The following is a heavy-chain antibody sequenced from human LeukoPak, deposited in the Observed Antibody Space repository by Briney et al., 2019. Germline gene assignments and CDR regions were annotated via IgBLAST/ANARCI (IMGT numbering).Heavy chain of an antibody. CDR3: ARVRAGYCTSTSCYTGMDV. V-gene: IGHV3-30*03. CDR1: GFTFSSYG. CDR2: ISYDGSNE. Sequence: PGGSLRLSCAASGFTFSSYGMHWVRQAPGKGLEWVAVISYDGSNEYYADSVRGRFTISRDNSKFTLYMQMNSLRAEDTAVYYCARVRAGYCTSTSCYTGMDVWGQGTTVTVYS. J-gene: IGHJ6*02. D-gene: IGHD2-2*01.